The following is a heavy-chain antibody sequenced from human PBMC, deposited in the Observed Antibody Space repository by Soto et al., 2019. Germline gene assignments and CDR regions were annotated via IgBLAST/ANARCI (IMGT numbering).Heavy chain of an antibody. CDR1: GYTLTELS. J-gene: IGHJ4*02. D-gene: IGHD2-2*02. CDR2: FDPEDGET. Sequence: GASVKVSCKVSGYTLTELSMHWVRQAPGKGLEWMGGFDPEDGETIYAQKFQGRVTMTEDTSTDIAYMELSSLRSEDTAVYYCATAVVVPAATPPKFDYWGQGTLVTVSS. CDR3: ATAVVVPAATPPKFDY. V-gene: IGHV1-24*01.